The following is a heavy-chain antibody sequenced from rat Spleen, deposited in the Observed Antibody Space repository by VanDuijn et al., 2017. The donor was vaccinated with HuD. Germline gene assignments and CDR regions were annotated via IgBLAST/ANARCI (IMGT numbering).Heavy chain of an antibody. V-gene: IGHV5-31*01. J-gene: IGHJ3*01. CDR3: TTGDVSTYYSSYIYVGWFAY. CDR2: ITNTGGSV. Sequence: EVQLVESGGGPVQPGRSLKLSCVASGFTFNKYWMTWIRHAPGKGLEWSASITNTGGSVHYPDSVKGRFTISRDNAKSTLYLQMDSLRSEDTATYYCTTGDVSTYYSSYIYVGWFAYWGQGTLVTVSS. CDR1: GFTFNKYW. D-gene: IGHD1-2*01.